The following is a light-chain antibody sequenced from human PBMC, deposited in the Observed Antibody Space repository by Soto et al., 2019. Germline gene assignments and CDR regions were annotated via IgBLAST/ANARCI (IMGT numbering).Light chain of an antibody. CDR1: QSVSSY. CDR2: DAS. V-gene: IGKV3-11*01. J-gene: IGKJ3*01. Sequence: EIVLTQSPATLSLSPGEGATLSCRASQSVSSYLAWYQQKPGQAPRLLIYDASNRATGIPARFSGSGSGTDFTLTISSLEPEDFAVYYCQQRSNWPRGITFGPGTKVDIK. CDR3: QQRSNWPRGIT.